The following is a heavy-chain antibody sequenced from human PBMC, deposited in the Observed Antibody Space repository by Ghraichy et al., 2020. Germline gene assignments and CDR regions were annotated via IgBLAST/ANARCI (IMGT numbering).Heavy chain of an antibody. CDR3: TSTKVVPYYFDY. Sequence: GGSLRLSCAASGFTFSNAWMSWVRQAPGKGLEWVGRIKSKTDGGTTDYAAPVKGIFTISRDDSKNTLYLQMNSLKTEDTAVYYCTSTKVVPYYFDYWGQGTLVTVSS. CDR1: GFTFSNAW. V-gene: IGHV3-15*01. J-gene: IGHJ4*02. D-gene: IGHD2-15*01. CDR2: IKSKTDGGTT.